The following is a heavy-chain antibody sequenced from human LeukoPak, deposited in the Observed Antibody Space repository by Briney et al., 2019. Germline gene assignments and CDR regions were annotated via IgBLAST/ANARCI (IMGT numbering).Heavy chain of an antibody. Sequence: SETLSLTCTVSGGSISSGSDYWSWIRQPPGKGLEWIGYIYYSGSTNYNPSLKSRVTISVDTSKNQFSLKLSSVTAADTAVYYCARVSYYYDSSGSPQYYFDYWGQGTLVTVSS. CDR1: GGSISSGSDY. V-gene: IGHV4-61*01. CDR2: IYYSGST. CDR3: ARVSYYYDSSGSPQYYFDY. D-gene: IGHD3-22*01. J-gene: IGHJ4*02.